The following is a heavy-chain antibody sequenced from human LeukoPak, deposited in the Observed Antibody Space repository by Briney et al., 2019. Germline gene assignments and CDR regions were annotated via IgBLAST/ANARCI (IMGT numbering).Heavy chain of an antibody. V-gene: IGHV4-34*01. CDR2: IDDGGNT. CDR1: GGSFSDYF. CDR3: ARFSRITWGDWGDAFDV. D-gene: IGHD2-21*02. J-gene: IGHJ3*01. Sequence: PSETLSLMCSVYGGSFSDYFWSWIRQSPGKGLEWIGEIDDGGNTNYNPSLMSRVIVAMGKSKKQFSLVMRSVTAADTAIYYCARFSRITWGDWGDAFDVWGQGATVIVSS.